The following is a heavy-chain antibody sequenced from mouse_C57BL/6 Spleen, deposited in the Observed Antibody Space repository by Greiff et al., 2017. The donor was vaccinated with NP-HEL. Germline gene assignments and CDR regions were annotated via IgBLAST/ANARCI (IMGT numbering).Heavy chain of an antibody. CDR2: IYPGDGDT. Sequence: VQLQQSGPELVKPGASVKISCKASGYAFSSSWMNWVKQRPGKGLEWIGRIYPGDGDTNYNGKFKGKATLTADKSSSTAYMQLSSLTSEDSAVYFCARNWDAAWFAYWGQGTLVTVSA. V-gene: IGHV1-82*01. J-gene: IGHJ3*01. CDR1: GYAFSSSW. CDR3: ARNWDAAWFAY. D-gene: IGHD4-1*01.